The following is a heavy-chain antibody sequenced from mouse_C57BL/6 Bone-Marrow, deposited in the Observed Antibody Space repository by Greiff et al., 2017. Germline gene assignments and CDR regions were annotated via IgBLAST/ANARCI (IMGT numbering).Heavy chain of an antibody. V-gene: IGHV5-6*01. J-gene: IGHJ2*01. CDR1: GFTFSSYG. CDR2: ISSGGSYT. D-gene: IGHD1-1*01. Sequence: EVKLVESGGDLVKPGGSLKLSCAASGFTFSSYGMSWVRQTPDKRLEWVATISSGGSYTYYPDSVKGRFTISRDHAKNTLYLQMSSLKSEDTARYYCARQRSFFDYWGQGTTLTVSS. CDR3: ARQRSFFDY.